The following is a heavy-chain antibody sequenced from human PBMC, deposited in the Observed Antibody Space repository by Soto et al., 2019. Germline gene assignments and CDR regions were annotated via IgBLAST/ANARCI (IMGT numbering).Heavy chain of an antibody. V-gene: IGHV1-18*01. CDR1: GYTFSNYG. Sequence: QVQLVQSGVEVKKPGASVTVSCKASGYTFSNYGISWVRQAPGQGLEWMGWISGYNGNTNYAQNLQGRVTLTTDTSTXIAXMXRRSLRSDDTAVYYCARVGQCSSTTCRYYYYYGMDVWGQGTTVTVSS. CDR3: ARVGQCSSTTCRYYYYYGMDV. D-gene: IGHD2-2*03. CDR2: ISGYNGNT. J-gene: IGHJ6*02.